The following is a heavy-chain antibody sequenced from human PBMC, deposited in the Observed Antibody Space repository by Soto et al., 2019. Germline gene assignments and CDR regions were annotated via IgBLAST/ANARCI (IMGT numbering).Heavy chain of an antibody. CDR2: IRSKAYGGTT. Sequence: GGSLRLFCTASGFTFSECLMTWFRQAPGKGLEWVGFIRSKAYGGTTDYAASVKGRFTISRDDSKSIAYLQMNSLKTEDTAVYFCARDVEYTAGHYFDYWGQGTLVTVSS. J-gene: IGHJ4*02. CDR1: GFTFSECL. V-gene: IGHV3-49*03. D-gene: IGHD6-6*01. CDR3: ARDVEYTAGHYFDY.